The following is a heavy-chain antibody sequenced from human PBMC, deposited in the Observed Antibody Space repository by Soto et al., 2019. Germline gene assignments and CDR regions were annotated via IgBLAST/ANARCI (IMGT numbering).Heavy chain of an antibody. CDR1: GCILTSYW. CDR3: ARLTPPFDY. V-gene: IGHV5-51*01. Sequence: GESPKTHRQGPGCILTSYWLGLGRQMPGKGLEEMRIIYSGGSDTRYSPSFQGQVTISANTSMSTAYLQLNSLKASDTAMHYCARLTPPFDYWGQGTLVTVSS. CDR2: IYSGGSDT. J-gene: IGHJ4*02.